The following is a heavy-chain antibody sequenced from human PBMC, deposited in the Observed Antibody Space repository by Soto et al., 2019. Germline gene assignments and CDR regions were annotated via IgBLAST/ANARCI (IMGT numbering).Heavy chain of an antibody. V-gene: IGHV3-21*01. D-gene: IGHD3-3*01. CDR1: GFTFSSYS. Sequence: GGSLRLSCAASGFTFSSYSMNWVRQAPGKGLEWVSSISSSSSYIYYADSVKGRFTISRDNAKNSLYLQMNSLRAEDTAVYYCARDRNSKFSITIFDRPDAFDIWGQGTMVTVSS. J-gene: IGHJ3*02. CDR2: ISSSSSYI. CDR3: ARDRNSKFSITIFDRPDAFDI.